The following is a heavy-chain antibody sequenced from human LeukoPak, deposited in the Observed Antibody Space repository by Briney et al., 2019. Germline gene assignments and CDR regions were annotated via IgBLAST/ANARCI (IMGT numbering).Heavy chain of an antibody. CDR3: AKSANILTGYYLHFDY. V-gene: IGHV3-23*01. Sequence: TGGSLRLSCAASGFTFSSYGMSWVRQAPGKGLEWVSAISGSGGSTYYADSVKGRFTISRDNSKNTLYLQMNSLRAEDTAVYYCAKSANILTGYYLHFDYWGQGTLVTVSS. D-gene: IGHD3-9*01. CDR2: ISGSGGST. J-gene: IGHJ4*02. CDR1: GFTFSSYG.